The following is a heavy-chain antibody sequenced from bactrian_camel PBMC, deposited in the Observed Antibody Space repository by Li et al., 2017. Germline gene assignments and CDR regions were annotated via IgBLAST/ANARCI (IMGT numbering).Heavy chain of an antibody. CDR3: AARGPLDDRWLSFPCGGGWYDYTY. D-gene: IGHD4*01. J-gene: IGHJ4*01. CDR1: GYTYNRNC. Sequence: HVQLVESGGGSVQAGGSLTLSCAASGYTYNRNCMAWFRQAPGKAREGVAISSAGGTLIFDSVKGRFTISQDNPKKTLYLQMNSLKPEDSAMYYCAARGPLDDRWLSFPCGGGWYDYTYWGQGTQVTVS. CDR2: ISSAGGTL. V-gene: IGHV3S6*01.